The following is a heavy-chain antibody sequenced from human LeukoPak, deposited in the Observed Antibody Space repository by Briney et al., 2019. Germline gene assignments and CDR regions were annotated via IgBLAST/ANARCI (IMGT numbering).Heavy chain of an antibody. CDR2: INPNSGGT. CDR3: ARVLDDYGGTVDY. V-gene: IGHV1-2*02. CDR1: GYTFTGYY. Sequence: GASVKVSCKASGYTFTGYYMHWVRQAPGQGLEWMGWINPNSGGTNYAQKFQGRVTMTRDTSISTAYMELSRLRSDDTAVYYCARVLDDYGGTVDYWGQGTLVTVSS. J-gene: IGHJ4*02. D-gene: IGHD4-23*01.